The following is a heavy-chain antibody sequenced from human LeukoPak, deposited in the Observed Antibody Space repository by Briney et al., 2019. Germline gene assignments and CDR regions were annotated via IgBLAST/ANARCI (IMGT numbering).Heavy chain of an antibody. CDR2: FDPGDGET. V-gene: IGHV1-24*01. J-gene: IGHJ4*02. CDR1: GYTLTELS. CDR3: ATVTSFWSGYHIFDY. Sequence: ASVKVSCKVSGYTLTELSMHWVRQAPGKGLEWMGGFDPGDGETIYAQKFQGRVTMTEDTSTDTAYMELSSLRSEDTAVYYCATVTSFWSGYHIFDYWGQGTLVTVSS. D-gene: IGHD3-3*01.